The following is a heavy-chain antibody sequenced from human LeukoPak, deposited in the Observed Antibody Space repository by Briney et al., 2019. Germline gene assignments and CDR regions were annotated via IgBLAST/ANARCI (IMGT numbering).Heavy chain of an antibody. J-gene: IGHJ4*02. CDR3: TTDWNDLGSYAIFDS. CDR2: IKSKTDGEAT. V-gene: IGHV3-15*01. Sequence: GGSLRLSCAASGFTFTNARMSWVRQAPGKGLEWVGRIKSKTDGEATDYAAPVKGRFTVSRDDSKKTLHLQMNSLKTEDTAMYYCTTDWNDLGSYAIFDSWGQGTLVTVSS. D-gene: IGHD3-16*01. CDR1: GFTFTNAR.